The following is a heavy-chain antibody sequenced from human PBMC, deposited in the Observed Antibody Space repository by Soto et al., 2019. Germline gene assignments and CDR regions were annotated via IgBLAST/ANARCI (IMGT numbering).Heavy chain of an antibody. CDR2: IYYTGNT. D-gene: IGHD3-3*01. V-gene: IGHV4-31*03. Sequence: SETLSLTCTVSGGSVSSGSYYWSWLRQHPGRGLEWIGYIYYTGNTYYNPSLKSRLAISVDTSKNQFSLKLTSVTAADTAVYYCAGVPRGAYYHNHWGQGLLATFPS. CDR3: AGVPRGAYYHNH. CDR1: GGSVSSGSYY. J-gene: IGHJ5*02.